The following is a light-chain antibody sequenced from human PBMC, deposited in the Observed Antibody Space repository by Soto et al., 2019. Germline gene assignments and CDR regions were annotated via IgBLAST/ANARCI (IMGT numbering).Light chain of an antibody. CDR2: DNN. V-gene: IGLV1-51*01. Sequence: QSVLTQPPSVSAAPGQKVTISCSGRTSNIGNNYVSWYQQLPGTAPKLLIYDNNKRPSGIPDRFSGSKSGTSATLGITGLQTGDEADYCCGTWDSSLSVVVFGGGTKVTVL. CDR3: GTWDSSLSVVV. J-gene: IGLJ2*01. CDR1: TSNIGNNY.